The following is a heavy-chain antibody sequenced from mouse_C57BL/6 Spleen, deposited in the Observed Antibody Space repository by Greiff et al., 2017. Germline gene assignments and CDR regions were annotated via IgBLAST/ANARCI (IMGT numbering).Heavy chain of an antibody. CDR2: IWSGGST. V-gene: IGHV2-2*01. CDR3: AREPHFTTVVATDYYAMDY. CDR1: GFSLTSYG. Sequence: VQLQQSGPGLVQPSQSLSITCTVSGFSLTSYGVHWVRQSPGKGLEWLGVIWSGGSTDYNAAFISRLSISKDNSKSQVFFKMNSLQADDTAIYYCAREPHFTTVVATDYYAMDYWGQGTSVTVSS. D-gene: IGHD1-1*01. J-gene: IGHJ4*01.